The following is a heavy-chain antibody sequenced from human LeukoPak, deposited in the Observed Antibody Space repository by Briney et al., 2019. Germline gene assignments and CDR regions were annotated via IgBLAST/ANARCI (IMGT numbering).Heavy chain of an antibody. V-gene: IGHV3-23*01. CDR1: GFTFSSYA. J-gene: IGHJ3*02. D-gene: IGHD3-22*01. CDR2: ISGSGGST. Sequence: GGSLRLSCAASGFTFSSYAMSWVRQAPGKGLEWVSAISGSGGSTYYADSVKGRFTISRDNSKNTLYLQMNSLRAEDTAVYYCAKVLRYYYGSSGNSADAFDIWGQGTMVTVSS. CDR3: AKVLRYYYGSSGNSADAFDI.